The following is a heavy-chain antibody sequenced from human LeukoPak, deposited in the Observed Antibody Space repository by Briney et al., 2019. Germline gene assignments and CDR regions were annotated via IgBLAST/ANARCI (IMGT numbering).Heavy chain of an antibody. J-gene: IGHJ6*02. Sequence: SETLSLTCTVSGGSISSYYWSWIRQPPGKGLEWIGYIYYSGSTNYNPSLKSRVTISVDTSKNQFSLKLSSVTAADTAVYYCARGAAAGMDYYYYGMDVWGQGTTVTVSS. D-gene: IGHD6-13*01. CDR1: GGSISSYY. V-gene: IGHV4-59*01. CDR2: IYYSGST. CDR3: ARGAAAGMDYYYYGMDV.